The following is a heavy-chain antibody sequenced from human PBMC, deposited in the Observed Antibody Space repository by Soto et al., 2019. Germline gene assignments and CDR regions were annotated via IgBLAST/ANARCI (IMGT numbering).Heavy chain of an antibody. V-gene: IGHV3-74*01. J-gene: IGHJ6*01. CDR2: MNQDGSTT. Sequence: EVQLVESGGGLVRPGGSLRLSCVVSDFTFSTYWMHWVRQVPGKGLVWVSRMNQDGSTTDYADSVKGRFTISRDNAKNTLYLQMNGRRAEDTAVYYCARDLSGRADVWGQGTTVTVSS. CDR1: DFTFSTYW. D-gene: IGHD3-10*01. CDR3: ARDLSGRADV.